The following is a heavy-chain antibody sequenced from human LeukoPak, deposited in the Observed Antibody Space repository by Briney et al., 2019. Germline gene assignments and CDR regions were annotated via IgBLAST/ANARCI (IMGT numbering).Heavy chain of an antibody. CDR2: ISGGGDIT. J-gene: IGHJ4*02. Sequence: GGSLRLSCAASGFNFANHAMSWVRQTPGKGLEWVSAISGGGDITYYADSVTGRFTISRDNSKDTLFLQMHSLRPGDTAVYYCVREDTPAAANYWGQGTLVTISS. D-gene: IGHD2-15*01. CDR3: VREDTPAAANY. V-gene: IGHV3-23*01. CDR1: GFNFANHA.